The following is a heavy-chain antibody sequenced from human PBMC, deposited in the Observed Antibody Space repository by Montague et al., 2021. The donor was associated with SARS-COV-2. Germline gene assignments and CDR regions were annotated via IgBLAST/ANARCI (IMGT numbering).Heavy chain of an antibody. V-gene: IGHV3-43D*03. CDR2: INWDGGST. D-gene: IGHD4-17*01. Sequence: SLRLSCAASGFTFDDYAMHWVRQAPGKGLEWVCVINWDGGSTYYVDSVKGRFTISRDNSKKSLYPQMNSLRAEDTALYYCAKGSATVTTLDAFDIWGQGTMVTVSS. J-gene: IGHJ3*02. CDR3: AKGSATVTTLDAFDI. CDR1: GFTFDDYA.